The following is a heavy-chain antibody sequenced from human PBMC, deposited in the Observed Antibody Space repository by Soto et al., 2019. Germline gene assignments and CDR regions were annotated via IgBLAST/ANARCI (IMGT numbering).Heavy chain of an antibody. J-gene: IGHJ5*02. CDR2: IFYSGTT. CDR3: ARVLGP. CDR1: GGSISRGGYY. V-gene: IGHV4-31*03. D-gene: IGHD3-16*01. Sequence: SETLSLTCTVSGGSISRGGYYWNWIRQHPGKGLEWIGYIFYSGTTYYNPSLKSRVTISVDTSKNQFSLKLSSVTAADTAVYYCARVLGPWGQGTLVTVSS.